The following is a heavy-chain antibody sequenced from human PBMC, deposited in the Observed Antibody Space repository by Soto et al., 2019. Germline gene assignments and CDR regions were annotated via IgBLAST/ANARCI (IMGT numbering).Heavy chain of an antibody. CDR3: ARDGADYYDSSGYYRPPKSDY. CDR2: ISAYNGNT. V-gene: IGHV1-18*04. Sequence: QVQLVQSGAEVKKPGASVKVSCKASGYTFTSYGISWVRQAPGQGLEWMGWISAYNGNTNYAQKLQGRVTMTTDTSTSTAYMELRSLRSDDTAVYYCARDGADYYDSSGYYRPPKSDYWGQGTLVTVSS. J-gene: IGHJ4*02. D-gene: IGHD3-22*01. CDR1: GYTFTSYG.